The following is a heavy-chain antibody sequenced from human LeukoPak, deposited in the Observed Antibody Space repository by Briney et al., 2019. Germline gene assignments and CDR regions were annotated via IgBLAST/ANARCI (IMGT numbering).Heavy chain of an antibody. CDR1: LYSFSNHD. Sequence: GASVKVSCKASLYSFSNHDINWVRKATGHGLEGMESMNANSEYTGYSQKFQGRVSMTSITSTNTAYMELSSLRSEDTAVYYCARISDSNWYFDLWGRGTLVTVSS. CDR3: ARISDSNWYFDL. D-gene: IGHD5-18*01. CDR2: MNANSEYT. V-gene: IGHV1-8*02. J-gene: IGHJ2*01.